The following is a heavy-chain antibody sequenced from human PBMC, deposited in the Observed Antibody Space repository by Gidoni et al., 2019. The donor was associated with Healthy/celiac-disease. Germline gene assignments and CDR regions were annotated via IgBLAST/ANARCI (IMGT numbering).Heavy chain of an antibody. CDR1: GYSFTGYY. D-gene: IGHD6-6*01. CDR2: INPNSGGT. J-gene: IGHJ4*02. V-gene: IGHV1-2*04. CDR3: ARALADYSSSSWYFDY. Sequence: QVQLVQSGAEVKKPGASVKVSCKASGYSFTGYYMHWVRQAPGQGLEWMGWINPNSGGTNDAQKCQGWVTMTRDTSISTAYMELSRLRSDDTAVYYCARALADYSSSSWYFDYWGQGTLVTVSS.